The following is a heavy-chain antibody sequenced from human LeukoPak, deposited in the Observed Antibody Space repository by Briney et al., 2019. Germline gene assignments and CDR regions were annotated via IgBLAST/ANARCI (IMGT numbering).Heavy chain of an antibody. CDR1: GASISSGDYY. Sequence: NPSQTLSLTCTVSGASISSGDYYWSWIRQPPGKGLEWIGYIYYSGSTYYNPSLKSRVTISVDTSKNQFSLKLSSVTAADTAVYYCATVTDILTGYFDYWGQGTLVTVSS. CDR2: IYYSGST. V-gene: IGHV4-30-4*08. D-gene: IGHD3-9*01. CDR3: ATVTDILTGYFDY. J-gene: IGHJ4*02.